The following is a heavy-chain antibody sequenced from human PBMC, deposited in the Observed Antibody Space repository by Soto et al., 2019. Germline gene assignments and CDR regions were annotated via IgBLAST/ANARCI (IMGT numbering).Heavy chain of an antibody. CDR1: GYTFTSYD. Sequence: ASVKVSCKASGYTFTSYDINWVRQATVQVLEWMVCMNPNSGNTGYAQKFQGRVTMTRNTSISTAYMELSSLRYEDTAVYYCARGLQLWSPSDAFDIWGQGTMVTVSS. CDR2: MNPNSGNT. CDR3: ARGLQLWSPSDAFDI. V-gene: IGHV1-8*01. J-gene: IGHJ3*02. D-gene: IGHD5-18*01.